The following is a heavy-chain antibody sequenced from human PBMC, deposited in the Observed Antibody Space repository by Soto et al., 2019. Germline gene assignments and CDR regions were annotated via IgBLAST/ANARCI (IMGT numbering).Heavy chain of an antibody. CDR2: IYYSGST. J-gene: IGHJ6*02. CDR1: GGSISSYY. D-gene: IGHD3-22*01. CDR3: ARASSGYYSRPNYYYYGMDV. V-gene: IGHV4-59*01. Sequence: PSETLSLTCTVSGGSISSYYWSWIRQPPGKGLEWIGYIYYSGSTNYNPSLKSRVTISVDTSKNQFSLKLSSVTAADTAVYYCARASSGYYSRPNYYYYGMDVWGQGTTVTVSS.